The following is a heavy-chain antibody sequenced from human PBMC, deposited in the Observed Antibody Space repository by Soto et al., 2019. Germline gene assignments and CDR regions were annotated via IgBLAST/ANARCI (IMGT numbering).Heavy chain of an antibody. J-gene: IGHJ6*02. CDR1: GGSISSGDYY. CDR2: IYYSGST. V-gene: IGHV4-30-4*01. CDR3: ARAPVYYYYGMDV. Sequence: SSETLSLTRTVSGGSISSGDYYWSWIRQPPGKGLEWIGYIYYSGSTYYNPSLKSRVTISVDTSKNQFSLKLSSVTAADTAVYYCARAPVYYYYGMDVWGQGTTVTVSS.